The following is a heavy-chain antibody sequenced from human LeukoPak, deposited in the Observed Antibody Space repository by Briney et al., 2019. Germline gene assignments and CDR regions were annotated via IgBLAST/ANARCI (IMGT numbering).Heavy chain of an antibody. CDR3: EREKPPGEYNWFAT. V-gene: IGHV4-38-2*02. CDR2: IYHSGSA. Sequence: SETLSLTCTVSGYSISSGYYWGWIRQPPGKGLEWIGSIYHSGSAYYNPALKSRVTISVDPSKNQFSLKLSSVTAADTAVYYCEREKPPGEYNWFATWGQGTLVTVSS. J-gene: IGHJ5*02. CDR1: GYSISSGYY. D-gene: IGHD1-26*01.